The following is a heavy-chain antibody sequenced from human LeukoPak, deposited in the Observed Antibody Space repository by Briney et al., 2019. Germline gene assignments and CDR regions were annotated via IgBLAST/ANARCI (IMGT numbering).Heavy chain of an antibody. V-gene: IGHV1-18*01. CDR1: GYTFTSYG. CDR2: ISAYNGNT. CDR3: ARNPPRRYSSSSRKYYYYYYMDV. Sequence: ASVKVSCKASGYTFTSYGISWVRQAPGQGLEWMGWISAYNGNTNYAQKLQGRVTMTTDTSTSTAYMELRSLRSDDTAVYYCARNPPRRYSSSSRKYYYYYYMDVWGKGTTVTVPS. D-gene: IGHD6-6*01. J-gene: IGHJ6*03.